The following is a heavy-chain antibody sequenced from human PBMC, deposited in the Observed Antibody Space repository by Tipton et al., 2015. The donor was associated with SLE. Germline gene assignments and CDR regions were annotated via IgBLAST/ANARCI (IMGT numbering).Heavy chain of an antibody. J-gene: IGHJ1*01. CDR2: IYSGGST. Sequence: PLRLSCAASGFTFSSYAMSWVRQAPGKGLEWVSVIYSGGSTYYADSVKGRFTISRDNSKNTLYLQMNSLRAGDTAVYYCAKDQIVGKHAENFQHWGQGTLVTVSS. CDR3: AKDQIVGKHAENFQH. D-gene: IGHD1-26*01. V-gene: IGHV3-23*03. CDR1: GFTFSSYA.